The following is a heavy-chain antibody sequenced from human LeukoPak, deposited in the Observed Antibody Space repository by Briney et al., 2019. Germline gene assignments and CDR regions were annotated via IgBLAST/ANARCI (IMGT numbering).Heavy chain of an antibody. V-gene: IGHV3-48*03. CDR2: ISGSGSII. CDR3: ARDLEWELHDAFDI. D-gene: IGHD1-26*01. Sequence: GGSLRLSCAASGFTFSSHEMNWVRQAPGKGLEWVSYISGSGSIIWYADSVKGRFTISRDNAKNSLYLQMNSLRAEDTAVYYCARDLEWELHDAFDIWGEGTMVTVSS. CDR1: GFTFSSHE. J-gene: IGHJ3*02.